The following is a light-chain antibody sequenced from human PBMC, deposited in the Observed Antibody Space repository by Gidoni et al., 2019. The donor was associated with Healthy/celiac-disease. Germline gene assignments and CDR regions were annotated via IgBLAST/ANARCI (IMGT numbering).Light chain of an antibody. Sequence: QSVLTPPPSASGTPGQRVTSSCSGSSSNIGSNPENWSQQLPGTAPKRLIYSNNQRTSGVPVRFSVSKSGTSDSLAISRLQSEDEADYYCAAWDDSLNGVVFGGGTKLTVL. CDR3: AAWDDSLNGVV. J-gene: IGLJ2*01. CDR2: SNN. V-gene: IGLV1-44*01. CDR1: SSNIGSNP.